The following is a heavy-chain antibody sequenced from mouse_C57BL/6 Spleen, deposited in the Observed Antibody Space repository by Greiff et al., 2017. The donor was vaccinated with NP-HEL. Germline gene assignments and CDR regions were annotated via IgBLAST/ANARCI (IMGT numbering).Heavy chain of an antibody. CDR1: GYSITSGYD. CDR2: ISYSGST. D-gene: IGHD2-4*01. CDR3: AREEGDYDGAWFAY. Sequence: VQLKQSGPGMVKPSQSLSLTCTVTGYSITSGYDWHWIRHFPGNKLEWMGYISYSGSTNYNPSLKSRISITHDTSKNHFFLKLNSVTTEDTATYYCAREEGDYDGAWFAYWGQGTLVTVSA. V-gene: IGHV3-1*01. J-gene: IGHJ3*01.